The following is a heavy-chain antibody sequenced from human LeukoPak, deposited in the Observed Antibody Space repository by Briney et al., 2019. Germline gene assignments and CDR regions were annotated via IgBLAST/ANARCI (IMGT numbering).Heavy chain of an antibody. CDR3: ARLRDKAMDV. CDR2: INHSGST. J-gene: IGHJ6*02. D-gene: IGHD2-21*01. CDR1: GGSFSGYY. Sequence: SETLSLTCAVYGGSFSGYYWSWIRQPPGKGLEWIGEINHSGSTNYNPSLKSRVTISVDTSKNQFSLKLSSVTAADTAVYYCARLRDKAMDVWGQGTTVTVSS. V-gene: IGHV4-34*01.